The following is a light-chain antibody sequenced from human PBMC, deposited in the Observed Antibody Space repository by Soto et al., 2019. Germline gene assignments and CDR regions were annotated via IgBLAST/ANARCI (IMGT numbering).Light chain of an antibody. V-gene: IGLV2-14*01. J-gene: IGLJ1*01. CDR3: TLVTSSHTHV. CDR1: SSDIGSYNF. Sequence: QSALTQPASVSGSPGQSITISCTGTSSDIGSYNFVSWYQQHPGKIPKLVIFDVSNRPSGVSSRFSGSKSDTTASLTISGLRTEDEADYYYTLVTSSHTHVFGTGTKLTVL. CDR2: DVS.